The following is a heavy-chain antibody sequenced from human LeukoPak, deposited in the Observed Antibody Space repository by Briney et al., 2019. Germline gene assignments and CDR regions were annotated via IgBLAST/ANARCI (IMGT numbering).Heavy chain of an antibody. D-gene: IGHD3-3*01. CDR3: ARGLSYYDFWSGRLAPPADSLFDY. V-gene: IGHV1-18*01. Sequence: GASVKVSCKASGYTFTSYGISWVRQAPGQGLEWMGWISAYNGNTNYAQKLQGRVTMTTDTSTSTAYMELRSLRSDDTAVYYCARGLSYYDFWSGRLAPPADSLFDYRGQGTLVTVSS. CDR2: ISAYNGNT. J-gene: IGHJ4*02. CDR1: GYTFTSYG.